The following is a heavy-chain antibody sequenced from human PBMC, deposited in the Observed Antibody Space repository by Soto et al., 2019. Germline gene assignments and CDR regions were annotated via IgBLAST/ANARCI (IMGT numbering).Heavy chain of an antibody. CDR1: GFTFSSYG. D-gene: IGHD5-18*01. V-gene: IGHV3-30*18. Sequence: QVQLVESGGGVVQPGRSLRLSCAASGFTFSSYGMHWVRQAPGKGLEWVAVISYDGSNKYYADSVKGRFTISRDNSKNTLYLQMNSLRAEDTAVYYCAKDLGRYSYRFRGMDVWGQGTTVTVSS. CDR2: ISYDGSNK. CDR3: AKDLGRYSYRFRGMDV. J-gene: IGHJ6*02.